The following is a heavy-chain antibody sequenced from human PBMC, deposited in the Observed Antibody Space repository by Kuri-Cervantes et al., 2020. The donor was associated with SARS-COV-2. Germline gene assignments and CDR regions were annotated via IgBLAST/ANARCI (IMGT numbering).Heavy chain of an antibody. CDR3: ARAVQNLDWYFDL. V-gene: IGHV3-48*03. CDR2: ISSSGSTI. Sequence: GGSLRLSCAASGFTFSSYEMNWVRQAPGKGLEWVSYISSSGSTIYYADSVKGRFTISRDNAKNSLYLQMNSLRAEGTAVYYCARAVQNLDWYFDLWGRGTLVTVSS. D-gene: IGHD1-1*01. CDR1: GFTFSSYE. J-gene: IGHJ2*01.